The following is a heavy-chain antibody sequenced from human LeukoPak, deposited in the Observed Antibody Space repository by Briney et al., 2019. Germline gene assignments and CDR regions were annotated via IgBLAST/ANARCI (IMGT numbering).Heavy chain of an antibody. J-gene: IGHJ4*02. CDR1: GGSISSYY. V-gene: IGHV4-59*01. Sequence: SETLSLTCTVSGGSISSYYWSWIRQPPGKGLEWIGYIYYSGSTNYNPSLKSRVTISVDTSKNQFSLKLSSVPAADTAVYYCARVDEVATIAFDYWGQGTLVTVSS. CDR2: IYYSGST. CDR3: ARVDEVATIAFDY. D-gene: IGHD5-24*01.